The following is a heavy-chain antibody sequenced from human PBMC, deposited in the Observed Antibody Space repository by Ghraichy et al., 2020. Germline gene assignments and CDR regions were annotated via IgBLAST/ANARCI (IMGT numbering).Heavy chain of an antibody. CDR2: ISGDGGST. Sequence: GGSLRLSCAASGFTFDDYAMHWVRQAPGKGLEWVSLISGDGGSTYYADSVKGRFTISRDNSKNSLYLQMNSLRTEDTALYYCATDPGDDAFDIWGQGTMVTVSS. J-gene: IGHJ3*02. D-gene: IGHD7-27*01. V-gene: IGHV3-43*02. CDR1: GFTFDDYA. CDR3: ATDPGDDAFDI.